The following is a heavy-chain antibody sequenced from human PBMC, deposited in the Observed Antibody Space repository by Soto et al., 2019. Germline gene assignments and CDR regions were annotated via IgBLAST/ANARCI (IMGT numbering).Heavy chain of an antibody. V-gene: IGHV3-30*03. CDR3: AASLYSSGWPLSYYYGMDV. CDR2: ISYDGSNK. CDR1: GFTFSSYG. D-gene: IGHD6-19*01. J-gene: IGHJ6*02. Sequence: GGSLRLSCAASGFTFSSYGMHWVHQAPGKGLEWVAVISYDGSNKYYADSVKGRFTISRDNSKNTLYLQMNSLRAEDTAVYYCAASLYSSGWPLSYYYGMDVWGQGTTVTVSS.